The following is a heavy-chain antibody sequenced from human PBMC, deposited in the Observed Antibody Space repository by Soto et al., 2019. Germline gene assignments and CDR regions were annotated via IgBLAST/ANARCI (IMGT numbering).Heavy chain of an antibody. D-gene: IGHD4-17*01. CDR1: GFNLGSYV. J-gene: IGHJ4*02. CDR2: ISESGHKT. V-gene: IGHV3-23*01. Sequence: DVHLLVSGGGLVRPGGSLTLSCEASGFNLGSYVMSWVRQAPGKGLEWVSAISESGHKTYYGDPVKGRFTISRDNGKHTLYLHMESLRGEDTAIYFCARDRLAGVTSSDFGFWGQGTLVTVSS. CDR3: ARDRLAGVTSSDFGF.